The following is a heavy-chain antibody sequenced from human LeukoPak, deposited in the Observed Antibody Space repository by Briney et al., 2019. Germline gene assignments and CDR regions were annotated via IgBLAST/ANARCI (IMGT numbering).Heavy chain of an antibody. CDR1: GGSISSGSYY. J-gene: IGHJ6*03. CDR3: ARGADPDSGSSYRYYYYYYYMDV. CDR2: IYTSGST. D-gene: IGHD1-26*01. V-gene: IGHV4-61*02. Sequence: PSQTLSLTCTVSGGSISSGSYYWSWIRQPAGKGLEWIGRIYTSGSTNYNPSLKSRVTISVDTSKNQFYLKLSSVTAADTAVYYCARGADPDSGSSYRYYYYYYYMDVWGKGTTVTVSS.